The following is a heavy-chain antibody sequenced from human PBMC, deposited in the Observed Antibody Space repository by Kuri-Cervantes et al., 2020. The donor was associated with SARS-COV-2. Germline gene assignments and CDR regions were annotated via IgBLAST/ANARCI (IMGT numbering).Heavy chain of an antibody. Sequence: GGSLRLSCAASGFTFDDYGMSWVRQAPGKGLEWVSGINWNGGSTGYADSVKGRFTISRDNAKNSLYLQMNSLRAEDTAVYYCARDGGYCTLTTCYSYWYFDLWGRGTLVTVSS. D-gene: IGHD2-2*01. CDR2: INWNGGST. CDR1: GFTFDDYG. CDR3: ARDGGYCTLTTCYSYWYFDL. J-gene: IGHJ2*01. V-gene: IGHV3-20*04.